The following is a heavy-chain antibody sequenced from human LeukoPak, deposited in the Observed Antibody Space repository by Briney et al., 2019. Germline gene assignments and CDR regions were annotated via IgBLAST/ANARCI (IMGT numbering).Heavy chain of an antibody. J-gene: IGHJ4*02. D-gene: IGHD3-22*01. CDR3: AKDLGDYYDSSGYRDY. CDR1: GFTFSSYG. V-gene: IGHV3-23*01. Sequence: GGSLRLSCAASGFTFSSYGMSWVCQAPGKGLEWVSAISGSGGSTYYADSVKGRFTISRDNSKNTLYLQMNSLRAEDTAVYYCAKDLGDYYDSSGYRDYWGQGTLVTVSS. CDR2: ISGSGGST.